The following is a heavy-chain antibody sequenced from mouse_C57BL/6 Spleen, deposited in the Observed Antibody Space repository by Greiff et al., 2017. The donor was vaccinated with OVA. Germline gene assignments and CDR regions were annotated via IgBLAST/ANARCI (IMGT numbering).Heavy chain of an antibody. J-gene: IGHJ1*03. Sequence: VQLKESGPELVKPGASVKMSCKASGYTFTDYNMHWVKQSHGKSLEWIGYINPNNGGTSYNQKFKGKATLTVNKSSSTAYMELRSLTSEDSAVYYCARSGYYFWYFDVWGTGTTVTVSS. V-gene: IGHV1-22*01. D-gene: IGHD2-3*01. CDR1: GYTFTDYN. CDR3: ARSGYYFWYFDV. CDR2: INPNNGGT.